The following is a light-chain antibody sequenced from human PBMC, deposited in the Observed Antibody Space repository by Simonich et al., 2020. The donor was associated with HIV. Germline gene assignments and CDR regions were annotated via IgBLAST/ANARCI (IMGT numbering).Light chain of an antibody. Sequence: SYVLTQPPSVSVAPGKTARITCGGNNIGSKRVDWYQQKPGQAPVVVIYDDSDRPSGIPERFSGSSSRNTATLTISWVEDGDEADDYCQVWDSSSDHAVFGGGTQLTVL. CDR3: QVWDSSSDHAV. CDR1: NIGSKR. V-gene: IGLV3-21*04. J-gene: IGLJ7*01. CDR2: DDS.